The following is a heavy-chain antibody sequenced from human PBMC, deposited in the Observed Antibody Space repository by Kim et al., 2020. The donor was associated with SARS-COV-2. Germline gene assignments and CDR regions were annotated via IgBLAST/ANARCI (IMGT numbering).Heavy chain of an antibody. CDR2: VRT. V-gene: IGHV4-39*01. D-gene: IGHD5-18*01. J-gene: IGHJ4*02. Sequence: VRTFYNPPPESRVTISVDTSKRQLSLNLSSVTAADTAVYYCARYNYGRFDYWGQGTLVTVSS. CDR3: ARYNYGRFDY.